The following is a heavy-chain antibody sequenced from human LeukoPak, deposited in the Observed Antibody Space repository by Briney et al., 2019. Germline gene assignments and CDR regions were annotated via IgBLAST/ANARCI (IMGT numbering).Heavy chain of an antibody. CDR1: GDTFSSYA. V-gene: IGHV1-69*13. CDR2: IIPILGTT. Sequence: SVKVSCKASGDTFSSYAISWLRQAPGQGLEWMGGIIPILGTTNYAQKFQGRVTITADESTSTLYMELRSLRSEDTAIYYCARDDYYDSSAYRENPFDVWGQGTMATVSS. D-gene: IGHD3-22*01. CDR3: ARDDYYDSSAYRENPFDV. J-gene: IGHJ3*01.